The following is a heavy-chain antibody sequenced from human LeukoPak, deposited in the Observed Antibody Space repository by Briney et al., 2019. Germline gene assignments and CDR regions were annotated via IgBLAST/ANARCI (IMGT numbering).Heavy chain of an antibody. CDR2: ISYDGSNK. D-gene: IGHD6-13*01. V-gene: IGHV3-30*18. CDR1: GFTFSSYG. J-gene: IGHJ6*02. Sequence: PGGSLRLFCAASGFTFSSYGMHWVRQAPGKGLEWVAVISYDGSNKYYADSVKGRFTISRDNSKNTLYLQMNSLRAEDTAVYYCAKDQEDGSSWYVDYYGMDVWGQGTTVTVSS. CDR3: AKDQEDGSSWYVDYYGMDV.